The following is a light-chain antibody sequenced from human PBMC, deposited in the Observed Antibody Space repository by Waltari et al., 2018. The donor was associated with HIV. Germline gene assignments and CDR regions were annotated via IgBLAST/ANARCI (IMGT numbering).Light chain of an antibody. J-gene: IGKJ4*01. V-gene: IGKV4-1*01. Sequence: DIVMTQSPDVLTMSLGERATIPCNCSLSVFDSSNNKNFLAWYHQKVGQPPRLLIHWASTRESGVPDRFSGGGSGTQFSLTISSLLAEDVGIYYCQQYYGTPLTFGGGT. CDR2: WAS. CDR3: QQYYGTPLT. CDR1: LSVFDSSNNKNF.